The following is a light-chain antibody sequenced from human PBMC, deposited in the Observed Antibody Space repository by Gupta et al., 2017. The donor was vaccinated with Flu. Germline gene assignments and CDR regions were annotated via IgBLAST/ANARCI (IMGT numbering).Light chain of an antibody. J-gene: IGKJ4*01. CDR2: KAS. Sequence: STLSASLGDRVTITCRASQSISSWLAWYQQKPGKAPMLLIYKASTLEGGVPSRFSGSGSGTEFTLTISSLHPDDFATYYCQQYNSYSSLTFGGGTKVEIK. V-gene: IGKV1-5*03. CDR1: QSISSW. CDR3: QQYNSYSSLT.